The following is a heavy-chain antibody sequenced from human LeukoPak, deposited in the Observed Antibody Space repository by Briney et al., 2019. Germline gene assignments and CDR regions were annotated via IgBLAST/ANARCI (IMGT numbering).Heavy chain of an antibody. CDR2: ISGSGGST. CDR3: AKGVLRYFDWLCLFDY. Sequence: GGSLRLSCAASGFTFSSYAMSWVRQAPGKGLEWVSAISGSGGSTYYADSVKGRFTISRDNSKNTLYLHMNSLRAEDTAVYYCAKGVLRYFDWLCLFDYWGQGTLVTVSS. V-gene: IGHV3-23*01. D-gene: IGHD3-9*01. CDR1: GFTFSSYA. J-gene: IGHJ4*02.